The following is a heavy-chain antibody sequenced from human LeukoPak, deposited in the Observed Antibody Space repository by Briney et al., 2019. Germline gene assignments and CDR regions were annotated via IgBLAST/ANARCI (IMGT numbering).Heavy chain of an antibody. Sequence: SETLSLTCIVCDASSRIYYGSWIRQSPGKRREWGGYIHYSGSTNYNPSLQSRVTISLDTSKNQFSLKLTSVTAADTAVYYCARLIGHYYYYYMDVWGKGTTVTVSS. CDR1: DASSRIYY. V-gene: IGHV4-59*08. CDR2: IHYSGST. D-gene: IGHD3-22*01. J-gene: IGHJ6*03. CDR3: ARLIGHYYYYYMDV.